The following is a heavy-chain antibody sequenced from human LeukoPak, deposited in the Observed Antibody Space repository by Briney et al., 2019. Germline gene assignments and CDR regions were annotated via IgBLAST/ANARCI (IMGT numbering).Heavy chain of an antibody. Sequence: GGSLRLSCAASGFTFSIAWMVWVRQAPGKGLEWVGRIKSKTDGGTTDYAAPVKGRFTISRDDSKNTLCLEMNSLKTEDTAVYYCTTRGSDSGCPFFWGQGTLDTVSS. CDR1: GFTFSIAW. CDR3: TTRGSDSGCPFF. V-gene: IGHV3-15*01. J-gene: IGHJ4*02. CDR2: IKSKTDGGTT. D-gene: IGHD3-10*01.